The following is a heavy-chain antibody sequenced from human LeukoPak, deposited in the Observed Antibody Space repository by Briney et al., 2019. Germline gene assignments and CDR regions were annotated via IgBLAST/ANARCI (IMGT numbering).Heavy chain of an antibody. CDR3: ARVVGGTAAGNHYMDV. CDR2: ISSSGSTI. J-gene: IGHJ6*03. D-gene: IGHD6-13*01. CDR1: GFTFSSYE. V-gene: IGHV3-48*03. Sequence: GGSLRLSCAASGFTFSSYEMNWVRQAPGKGLEWVSYISSSGSTIYYADSVKGRFTISRDNAKNSLYLQMNSLRAEDTAVYYCARVVGGTAAGNHYMDVWGKGTTVTVSS.